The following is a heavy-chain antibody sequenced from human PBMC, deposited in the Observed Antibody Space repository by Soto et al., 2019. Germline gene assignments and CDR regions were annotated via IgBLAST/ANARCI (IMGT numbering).Heavy chain of an antibody. D-gene: IGHD3-10*01. Sequence: QVQLQESGPGLVKPSETLSLTCTVSGGSIGSYYWSWIRQPPGKGLEWIGYIYYSGSTNYNPSLKSRVTISLDTSKNQFSLKLSSVTAADTAVYYCAGHMSEALDGSFDFWGQGTLVTVSS. CDR2: IYYSGST. CDR3: AGHMSEALDGSFDF. CDR1: GGSIGSYY. V-gene: IGHV4-59*08. J-gene: IGHJ4*02.